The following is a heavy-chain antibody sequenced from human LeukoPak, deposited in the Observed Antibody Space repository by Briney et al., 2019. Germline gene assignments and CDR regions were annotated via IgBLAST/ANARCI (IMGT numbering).Heavy chain of an antibody. V-gene: IGHV1-2*06. J-gene: IGHJ5*02. D-gene: IGHD6-19*01. CDR1: GHTFTGYF. Sequence: ASVKVSCKASGHTFTGYFMHWVRQAPGQGLEWMGRINPNSGGTNYAQKFQGRVTMTRDTSISTAYMELSRLTSDDTAVYYCARGYSSDNWFDPWGQGTLVTVS. CDR2: INPNSGGT. CDR3: ARGYSSDNWFDP.